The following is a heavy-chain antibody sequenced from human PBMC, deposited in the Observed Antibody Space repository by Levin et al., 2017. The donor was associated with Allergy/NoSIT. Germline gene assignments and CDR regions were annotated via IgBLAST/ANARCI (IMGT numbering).Heavy chain of an antibody. CDR3: ARFWSGYYDYYGMDV. V-gene: IGHV1-18*01. J-gene: IGHJ6*02. D-gene: IGHD3-3*01. Sequence: GESLKISCKASGYTFISYGISWVRQAPGQGLEWMGWISGYNGNTNHAQKLQGRVTMTTDTSTSTAYMELRSLRSDDTAVYYCARFWSGYYDYYGMDVWGQGTTVTVSS. CDR2: ISGYNGNT. CDR1: GYTFISYG.